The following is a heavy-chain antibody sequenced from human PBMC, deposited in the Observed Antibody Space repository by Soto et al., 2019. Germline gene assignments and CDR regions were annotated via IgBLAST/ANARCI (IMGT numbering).Heavy chain of an antibody. CDR2: ISPSGGST. CDR1: GYTFTSYY. Sequence: ASVKVSCKASGYTFTSYYMHWVRQAPGQGLEWMGIISPSGGSTSYAQKFQGRVTMTRDTSTSTVYMKLSSLRSEDTAVYYCARDRRIAVAGTISNWFDPWGQGTLVTVSS. J-gene: IGHJ5*02. CDR3: ARDRRIAVAGTISNWFDP. V-gene: IGHV1-46*01. D-gene: IGHD6-19*01.